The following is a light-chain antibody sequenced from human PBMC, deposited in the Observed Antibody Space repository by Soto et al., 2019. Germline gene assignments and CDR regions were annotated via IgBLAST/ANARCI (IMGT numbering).Light chain of an antibody. CDR2: AAS. CDR3: LQHNDYPLT. J-gene: IGKJ1*01. V-gene: IGKV1-17*01. CDR1: QGIRYD. Sequence: DIHMAQSPSSLSASVGDRVTITCRASQGIRYDLAWFQQKPGEAPKRLIYAASSLQSGVPSRFSGWGSGTEFTLTISSLQPEDFATYYCLQHNDYPLTFGQGTKVEI.